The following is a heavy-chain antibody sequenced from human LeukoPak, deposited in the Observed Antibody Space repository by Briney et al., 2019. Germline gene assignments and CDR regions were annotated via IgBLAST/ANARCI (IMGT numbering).Heavy chain of an antibody. CDR3: ARNPSYSSSLY. CDR1: GFTFNSNY. J-gene: IGHJ4*02. CDR2: IYSVGST. Sequence: GGSLRLSCAASGFTFNSNYMTWVRQAPGKGLEWVSVIYSVGSTYYADSVRGRFTISRDNSKNTLYLQMNSLRAEDTAIYYCARNPSYSSSLYSGQGTLVTVAS. V-gene: IGHV3-66*02. D-gene: IGHD6-19*01.